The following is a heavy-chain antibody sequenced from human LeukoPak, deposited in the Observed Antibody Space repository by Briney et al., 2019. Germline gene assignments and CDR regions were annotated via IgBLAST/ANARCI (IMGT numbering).Heavy chain of an antibody. Sequence: KPSETLSLTCTVSGGSISSYYWSWIRQPPGKGLEWIGYIYYSGSTNYNPSLKSRVTISVDTSKNQFSLKLSSVTAADTAVYYRARPSYGSGSDAFDIWGQGTMVTVSS. CDR3: ARPSYGSGSDAFDI. J-gene: IGHJ3*02. CDR2: IYYSGST. CDR1: GGSISSYY. V-gene: IGHV4-59*08. D-gene: IGHD3-10*01.